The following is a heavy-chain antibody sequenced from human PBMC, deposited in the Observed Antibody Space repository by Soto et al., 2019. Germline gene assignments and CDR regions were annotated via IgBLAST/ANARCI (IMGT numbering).Heavy chain of an antibody. D-gene: IGHD1-26*01. CDR1: GFTFSSYA. CDR2: ISGSGGST. CDR3: ARRGSGSYYDY. V-gene: IGHV3-23*01. J-gene: IGHJ4*02. Sequence: SGFTFSSYAVRWVRQAPVKGLEWVSAISGSGGSTYYADSVKGRFTISRDNSKNTLYLQMNSLRAEDTAVYYCARRGSGSYYDYWGQGTMVTVSS.